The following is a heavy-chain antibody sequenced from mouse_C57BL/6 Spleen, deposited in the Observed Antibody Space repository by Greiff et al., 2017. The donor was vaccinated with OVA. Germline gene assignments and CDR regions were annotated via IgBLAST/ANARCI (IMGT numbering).Heavy chain of an antibody. V-gene: IGHV2-3*01. CDR1: GFSLTSYG. Sequence: VQLQQSGPGLVAPSPSLSITCTVSGFSLTSYGVSWVRQPPGKGLEWLGVIWGDGSTNYHSALISRLSISKDNSKSQVFLKLNSLQTDDTATYYCALTTVDWYFDVWGTGTTVTVSS. D-gene: IGHD1-1*01. CDR2: IWGDGST. J-gene: IGHJ1*03. CDR3: ALTTVDWYFDV.